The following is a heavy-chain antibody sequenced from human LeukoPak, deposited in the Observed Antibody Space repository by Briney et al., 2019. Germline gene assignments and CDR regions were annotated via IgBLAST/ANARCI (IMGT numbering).Heavy chain of an antibody. CDR2: ISYDGSNK. D-gene: IGHD3-10*01. CDR3: ARTSTGSYHPLYYFDY. V-gene: IGHV3-30*04. CDR1: GFTFSNYA. Sequence: GRSLRLSCVASGFTFSNYAMHWVRQAPGKGLEWVAVISYDGSNKYYADSVKGRFTISRDNSKNTLYLQMNSLRAEDTAVYYCARTSTGSYHPLYYFDYWGQGTLVTVSS. J-gene: IGHJ4*02.